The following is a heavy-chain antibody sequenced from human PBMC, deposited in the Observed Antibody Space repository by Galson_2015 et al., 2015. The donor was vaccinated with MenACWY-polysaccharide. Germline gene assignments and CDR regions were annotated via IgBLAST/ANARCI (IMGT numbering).Heavy chain of an antibody. CDR1: GLTISSYA. D-gene: IGHD2-2*01. J-gene: IGHJ4*02. Sequence: SLRLSCADSGLTISSYAMSWVRQAPGKGLEWVSGIDISGGGTHYADSVKGRFAISRDNSKNTLYLQINGLRAEDTAVYFCVRAAPRDCSGPNCSLFDLWGQGALVTVSS. CDR3: VRAAPRDCSGPNCSLFDL. V-gene: IGHV3-23*01. CDR2: IDISGGGT.